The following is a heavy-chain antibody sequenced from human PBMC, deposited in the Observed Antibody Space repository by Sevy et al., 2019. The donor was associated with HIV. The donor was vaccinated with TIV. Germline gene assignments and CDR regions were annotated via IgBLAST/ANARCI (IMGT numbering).Heavy chain of an antibody. V-gene: IGHV3-11*01. J-gene: IGHJ4*02. D-gene: IGHD2-15*01. CDR1: GFTFSDYY. CDR3: ARDRGYCSGGSCYLKAYFDY. Sequence: WGSLRLSCAASGFTFSDYYMSWIRQAPGKGLEWVSYISSSGSTIYYADSVKGRFTISRDNAKNSLYLQMNSLRAEDTAVYYCARDRGYCSGGSCYLKAYFDYWGQGTLVTVSS. CDR2: ISSSGSTI.